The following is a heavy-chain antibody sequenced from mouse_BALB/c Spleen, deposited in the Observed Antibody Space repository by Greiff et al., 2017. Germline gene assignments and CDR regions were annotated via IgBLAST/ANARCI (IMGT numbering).Heavy chain of an antibody. CDR1: GFTFSSYA. D-gene: IGHD1-1*01. J-gene: IGHJ3*01. V-gene: IGHV5-9-4*01. CDR2: ISSGGSYT. CDR3: ASITTANFAY. Sequence: EVQLVESGGGLVKPGGSLKLSCAASGFTFSSYAMSWVRQSPEKRLEWVAEISSGGSYTYYPDTVTGRFTISRDNAKNTLYLEMSSLRSEDTAMYYCASITTANFAYWGQGTLVTVSA.